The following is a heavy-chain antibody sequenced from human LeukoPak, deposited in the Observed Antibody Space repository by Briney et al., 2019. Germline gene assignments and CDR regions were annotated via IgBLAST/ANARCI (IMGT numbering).Heavy chain of an antibody. CDR3: ARDPNYYGSGSYWY. D-gene: IGHD3-10*01. J-gene: IGHJ4*02. CDR2: ISSSSSYI. Sequence: PGGSLRLSCAASGFTFSSYSMNWVRQAPGKGLEWASSISSSSSYIYYADSVKGRFTISRDNSKNTLYLQMNSLRAEDTAVYYCARDPNYYGSGSYWYWRQGTLVTVSS. CDR1: GFTFSSYS. V-gene: IGHV3-21*01.